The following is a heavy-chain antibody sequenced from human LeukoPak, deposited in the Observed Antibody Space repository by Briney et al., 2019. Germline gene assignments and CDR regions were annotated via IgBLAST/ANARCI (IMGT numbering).Heavy chain of an antibody. J-gene: IGHJ5*02. V-gene: IGHV1-69*05. D-gene: IGHD4-17*01. CDR1: GGTFNNSA. CDR2: IMPLFGTA. Sequence: GASVKVSFKTPGGTFNNSAISWVRQAPGQGLEWLGGIMPLFGTAGYAQKFQGRVTITKDESTRTVYLELTSLTSDDTAVYYCARDVHGDYGSGWFDPWGQGTLVSVSS. CDR3: ARDVHGDYGSGWFDP.